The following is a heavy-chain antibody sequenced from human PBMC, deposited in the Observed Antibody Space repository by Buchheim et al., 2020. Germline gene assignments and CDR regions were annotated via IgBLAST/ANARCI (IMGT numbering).Heavy chain of an antibody. CDR1: GGSISSGYW. CDR3: ARQVGFTGSSFDYFDF. J-gene: IGHJ4*02. V-gene: IGHV4-4*02. Sequence: QVQLQESGPGLVKPSGTLSLTCTVSGGSISSGYWWTWVRQPPGKGLEWIGQISHTGNINYNPSLKSRVAISLDKSKNHFYLNLSSVTAADTAVYYCARQVGFTGSSFDYFDFWGQGTL. D-gene: IGHD3-10*01. CDR2: ISHTGNI.